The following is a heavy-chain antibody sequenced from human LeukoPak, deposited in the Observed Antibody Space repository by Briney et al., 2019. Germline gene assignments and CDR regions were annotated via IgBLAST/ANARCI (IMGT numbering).Heavy chain of an antibody. J-gene: IGHJ4*02. D-gene: IGHD1-1*01. Sequence: SETLSLTCAVYGGSFSGYYWSWIRQPPGKGLEWIGEINHSGSTNYNPSLKSRVTISVDTSKNQFSLKLSSVTAADTVVYYCARGNWNCADFDYWGQGTLVTVSS. V-gene: IGHV4-34*01. CDR3: ARGNWNCADFDY. CDR1: GGSFSGYY. CDR2: INHSGST.